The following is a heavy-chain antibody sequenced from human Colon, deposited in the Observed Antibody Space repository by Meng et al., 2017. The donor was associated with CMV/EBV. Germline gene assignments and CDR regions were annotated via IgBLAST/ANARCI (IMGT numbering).Heavy chain of an antibody. D-gene: IGHD5-18*01. CDR1: GDSISSGDYY. V-gene: IGHV4-30-4*01. J-gene: IGHJ5*02. Sequence: LTCSVSGDSISSGDYYWSWIRQPPGKGLEWIGYIYSSGSTYYNPSLKSRVTISLDTSKNQFSLNLKSVTAADTAVYYCARRYGPFDPWGPGTLVTVSS. CDR2: IYSSGST. CDR3: ARRYGPFDP.